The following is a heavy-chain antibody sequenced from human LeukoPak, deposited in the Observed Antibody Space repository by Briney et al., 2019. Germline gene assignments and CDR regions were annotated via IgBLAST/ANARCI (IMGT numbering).Heavy chain of an antibody. CDR3: ARAYYDSSGPSLYYYYYMDV. J-gene: IGHJ6*03. CDR2: ISSSGSTI. CDR1: GFTFSDYY. Sequence: PRGSLRLSCAASGFTFSDYYMSWIRQAPGKGLEWVSYISSSGSTIYYADSVKGRFTISRDNAKNSLYLQMNSLRAEDTAVYYCARAYYDSSGPSLYYYYYMDVWGKGTTVTVSS. V-gene: IGHV3-11*04. D-gene: IGHD3-22*01.